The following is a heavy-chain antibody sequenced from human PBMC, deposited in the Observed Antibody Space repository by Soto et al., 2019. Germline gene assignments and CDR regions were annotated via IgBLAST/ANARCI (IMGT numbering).Heavy chain of an antibody. Sequence: LTASETLSLTCAVYGGSFSGYYWSWIRQPPGKGLEWIGEINHSGSTNYNPSLKSRVTISVDTSKNQFSLKLSSVTAADTAVYYCARGRRYSGYECWGQGTLVTVSS. CDR3: ARGRRYSGYEC. V-gene: IGHV4-34*01. CDR1: GGSFSGYY. CDR2: INHSGST. D-gene: IGHD5-12*01. J-gene: IGHJ4*02.